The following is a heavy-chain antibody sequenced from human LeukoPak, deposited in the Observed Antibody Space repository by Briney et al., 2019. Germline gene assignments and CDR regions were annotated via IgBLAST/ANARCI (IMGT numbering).Heavy chain of an antibody. CDR1: GGSISSDY. Sequence: NPSETLSLTCTVSGGSISSDYWSWIRQPPGKGLEWIGYIYYTGSTNYNPSLKSRVTISVDTSKNQFSLKLSSVTAADTAVYYCGRGHITFGEENYWGQGTLVTVSS. V-gene: IGHV4-59*01. J-gene: IGHJ4*02. CDR2: IYYTGST. D-gene: IGHD3-16*01. CDR3: GRGHITFGEENY.